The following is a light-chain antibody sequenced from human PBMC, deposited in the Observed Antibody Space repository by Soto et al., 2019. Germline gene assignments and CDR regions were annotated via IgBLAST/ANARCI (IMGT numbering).Light chain of an antibody. Sequence: EVVLTQSPGTLSLSPGERATLSCRTSQTISSSYLGWYQQKPGQAPRLLIYGASSRATGIPDRFSGSGSGTDFTLTISRLEAEDFALYYCQQYTYSPWTFGQGTKVEIK. J-gene: IGKJ1*01. CDR2: GAS. CDR3: QQYTYSPWT. V-gene: IGKV3-20*01. CDR1: QTISSSY.